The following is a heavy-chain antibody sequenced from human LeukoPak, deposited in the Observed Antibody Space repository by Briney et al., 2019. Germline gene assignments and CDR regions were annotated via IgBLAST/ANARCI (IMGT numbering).Heavy chain of an antibody. CDR3: AREAYATIDH. J-gene: IGHJ4*02. CDR2: ISYDGSNK. V-gene: IGHV3-30*01. D-gene: IGHD2-2*01. Sequence: GGSLRLSSAASGFTFSSYAMHWVRQAPGKGLEWVAVISYDGSNKYYADSVKGRFTISRDNSKNTLYPQMNSLRAEDTAVYYCAREAYATIDHWGQGTLVTVSS. CDR1: GFTFSSYA.